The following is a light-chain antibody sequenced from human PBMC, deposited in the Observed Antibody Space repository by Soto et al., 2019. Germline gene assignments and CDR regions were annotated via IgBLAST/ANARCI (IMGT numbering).Light chain of an antibody. CDR2: GNI. CDR1: SSNIGAGYD. V-gene: IGLV1-40*01. CDR3: CSYAGYSTYV. Sequence: QSVLTQPPSVSGAPGQRVTISCTGSSSNIGAGYDVHWYQQRPGTAPKLLIFGNINRPSGVPDRFSGSKSGTSASLAITGLQAEDEGDYYCCSYAGYSTYVFGTGTKLTVL. J-gene: IGLJ1*01.